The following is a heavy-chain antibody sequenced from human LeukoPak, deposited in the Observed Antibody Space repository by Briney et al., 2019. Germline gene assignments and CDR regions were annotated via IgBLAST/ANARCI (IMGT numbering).Heavy chain of an antibody. CDR2: MNPNSGST. J-gene: IGHJ4*02. V-gene: IGHV1-8*03. D-gene: IGHD1-26*01. CDR1: GYTFTGYY. Sequence: GASVKVSCKASGYTFTGYYMHWVRQATGQGLEWMGWMNPNSGSTGYAQKFQGRVTITRNTSISTAYMELSSLRSEDTAVYYCARGPMGADDHFDYWGQGTLVTVSS. CDR3: ARGPMGADDHFDY.